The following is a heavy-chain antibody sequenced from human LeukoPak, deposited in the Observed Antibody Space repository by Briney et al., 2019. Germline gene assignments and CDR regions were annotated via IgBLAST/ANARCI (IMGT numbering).Heavy chain of an antibody. D-gene: IGHD5-24*01. Sequence: PSETLSLTCPVSSGSISSGVYYWSWIRQHPGKGLEWIGYSYYSGSTYYNPSLKSRVTISVDTSKNQFSLKLSSVTAADTAVYYCARGVRWLQLPYFDHWGQGTLVTVSS. V-gene: IGHV4-31*03. CDR3: ARGVRWLQLPYFDH. CDR2: SYYSGST. CDR1: SGSISSGVYY. J-gene: IGHJ4*02.